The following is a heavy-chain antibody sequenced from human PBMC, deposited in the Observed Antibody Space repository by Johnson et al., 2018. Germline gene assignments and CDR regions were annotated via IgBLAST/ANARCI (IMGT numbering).Heavy chain of an antibody. J-gene: IGHJ3*02. CDR1: GFTFSSYG. Sequence: VQLVESGGGVVQPGRSLRLSCAASGFTFSSYGMHWVRQAPGKGLEWVAVMSYDGNNKYYADSVKGRFTISRDNSKNTLYLQMNSLKAEDTAVYYCARDGIEGEYGGYYAWDIWGQGTMVTVSS. CDR3: ARDGIEGEYGGYYAWDI. D-gene: IGHD4-23*01. V-gene: IGHV3-30*03. CDR2: MSYDGNNK.